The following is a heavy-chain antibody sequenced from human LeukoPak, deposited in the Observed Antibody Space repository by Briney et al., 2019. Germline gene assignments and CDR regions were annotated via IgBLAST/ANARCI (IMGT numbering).Heavy chain of an antibody. CDR2: ISSSSSYI. CDR1: GFTFSSYS. CDR3: ARGIGLIGLELADC. J-gene: IGHJ4*02. D-gene: IGHD1-7*01. V-gene: IGHV3-21*01. Sequence: GGSLRLSCAASGFTFSSYSMNWVRQAPGKGLEWVSSISSSSSYIYYADSVKGRFTTSRDNAKNSLYLQMNSLRAEDTAVYYCARGIGLIGLELADCWGQGTLVTVSS.